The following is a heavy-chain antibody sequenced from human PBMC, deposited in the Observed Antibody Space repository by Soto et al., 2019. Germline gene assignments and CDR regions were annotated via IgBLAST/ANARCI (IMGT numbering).Heavy chain of an antibody. CDR3: ARTPAQYSSSWSFDY. D-gene: IGHD6-13*01. V-gene: IGHV1-3*01. CDR2: INAGNGNT. CDR1: GFTFTSYA. J-gene: IGHJ4*02. Sequence: GGSLRLSCAASGFTFTSYAMHWVRQAPGQRLEWMGWINAGNGNTKYSQKFQGRVTITRDTSASTAYMELSSLRSEDTAVYYCARTPAQYSSSWSFDYWGQGTLVTVSS.